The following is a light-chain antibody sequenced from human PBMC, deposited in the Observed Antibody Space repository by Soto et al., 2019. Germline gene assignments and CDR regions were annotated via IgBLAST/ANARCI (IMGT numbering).Light chain of an antibody. Sequence: QPALTQPASVSGSPGQSITISCTGTSSDVGTYNLVSWYQQHPGKAPKLMIYEGTNRPSGVSNRFSGSKSGNTASLTISGLQAEDEAHYYCSSYAGRVVFGGGTKVTVL. CDR1: SSDVGTYNL. J-gene: IGLJ2*01. V-gene: IGLV2-23*01. CDR2: EGT. CDR3: SSYAGRVV.